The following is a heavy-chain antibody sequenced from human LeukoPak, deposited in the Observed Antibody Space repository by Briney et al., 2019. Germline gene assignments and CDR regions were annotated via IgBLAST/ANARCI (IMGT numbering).Heavy chain of an antibody. CDR2: ISSSGSTI. J-gene: IGHJ4*02. CDR3: ARDPTKGITIFGVVV. V-gene: IGHV3-48*04. CDR1: GFTFSSYA. D-gene: IGHD3-3*01. Sequence: PGGSLRLSCAASGFTFSSYAMSWVRQAPGKGLEWVSYISSSGSTIYYADSVKGRFTISRDNAKNSLYLQMNSLRAEDTAVYYCARDPTKGITIFGVVVWGQGTLVTVSS.